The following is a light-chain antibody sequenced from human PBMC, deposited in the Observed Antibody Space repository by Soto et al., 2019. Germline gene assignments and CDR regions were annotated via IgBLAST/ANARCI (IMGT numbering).Light chain of an antibody. J-gene: IGKJ1*01. CDR2: AAS. CDR3: QQLNSYPWT. Sequence: IQLTQSPSSLSASVGDRVTITYRASQGISSYLAWYQQKPGKAPKLLIYAASTLQSGVPSRFSGSGSGTDFTLTISSLQPEDFATYYCQQLNSYPWTFGQGTKVEIK. CDR1: QGISSY. V-gene: IGKV1-9*01.